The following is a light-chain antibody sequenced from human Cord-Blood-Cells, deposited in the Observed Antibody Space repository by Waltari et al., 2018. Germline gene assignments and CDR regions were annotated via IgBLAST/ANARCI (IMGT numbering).Light chain of an antibody. CDR2: EVS. Sequence: QSALTQPPSAYGSPGQSATIPCTGTCSDVGGYNYVSWYQQHPGKAPTLMIYEVSKRPSGVPDRFSGSKSGNTASLTVSGLQAEDEADYYCSSYAGSNNYVFGTGTKVTVL. CDR1: CSDVGGYNY. CDR3: SSYAGSNNYV. V-gene: IGLV2-8*01. J-gene: IGLJ1*01.